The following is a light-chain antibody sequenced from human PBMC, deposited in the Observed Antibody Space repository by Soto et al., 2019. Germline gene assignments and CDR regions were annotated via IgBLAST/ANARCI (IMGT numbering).Light chain of an antibody. CDR2: EVT. J-gene: IGLJ1*01. Sequence: QSALTQPPSASGSPGQSVTMSSTGTSSDVGGYNYVSWYQQHPGKAPKLMIYEVTKRPSGVPDRFSGSKSGNTASLTVSGLQAEDEADYYCSSYAGSNNYVFGTGTKVTVL. V-gene: IGLV2-8*01. CDR1: SSDVGGYNY. CDR3: SSYAGSNNYV.